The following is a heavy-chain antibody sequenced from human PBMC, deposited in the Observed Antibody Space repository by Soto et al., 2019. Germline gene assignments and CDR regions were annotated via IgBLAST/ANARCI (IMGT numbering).Heavy chain of an antibody. CDR3: ATSGYNWNDDYFDY. CDR2: IYYSGST. D-gene: IGHD1-20*01. Sequence: PSETLSLTCTVSGGSISSGGYYWSWIRQHPGKGLEWIGYIYYSGSTYYNPSLKSRVTISVDTSKNQFSLKLSSVTAADTAVYYCATSGYNWNDDYFDYWGQGTLVTVS. CDR1: GGSISSGGYY. J-gene: IGHJ4*02. V-gene: IGHV4-31*03.